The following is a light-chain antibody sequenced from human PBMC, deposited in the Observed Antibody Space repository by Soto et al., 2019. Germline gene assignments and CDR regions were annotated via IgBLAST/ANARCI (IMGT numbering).Light chain of an antibody. J-gene: IGLJ1*01. CDR2: EVV. V-gene: IGLV2-8*01. Sequence: QSVLTQPPSASGSPGQSVTISCTGTKNDIGVYDFVSWYQHHPGKAPRLIIYEVVQRPSGVPDRFSGSKSGNTASLTVSGLQAADEADYFCKSDAGSNPYVCGSGTKVTVL. CDR1: KNDIGVYDF. CDR3: KSDAGSNPYV.